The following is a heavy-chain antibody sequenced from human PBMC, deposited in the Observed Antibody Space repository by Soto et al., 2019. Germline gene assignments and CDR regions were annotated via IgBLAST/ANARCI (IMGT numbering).Heavy chain of an antibody. CDR2: IIPIFGTT. D-gene: IGHD3-22*01. V-gene: IGHV1-69*01. J-gene: IGHJ6*02. CDR3: ARGGEVATMKGYYYYGMDG. CDR1: GGTFSSYA. Sequence: QVQLVQSGAEVKKPGSSVKVSCKASGGTFSSYAISWVRQAPGQGLEWMGGIIPIFGTTNYAQKFQGRVTITAYETTRTACMELSRLRSEDTAVYYCARGGEVATMKGYYYYGMDGWGQGTTVTVS.